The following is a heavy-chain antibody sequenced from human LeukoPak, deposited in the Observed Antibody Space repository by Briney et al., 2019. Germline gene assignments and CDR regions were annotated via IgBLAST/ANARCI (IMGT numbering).Heavy chain of an antibody. CDR2: ISSSSSTI. J-gene: IGHJ6*04. CDR1: GFTFSSYS. Sequence: PGGSLRLSCAASGFTFSSYSMNWVRQAPGKGLEWVSYISSSSSTIYYADSVKGRFTISRDNAKNSLYLQMNSLRAEDTAVYYCARARTGDLDVWGKGTTVTVSS. V-gene: IGHV3-48*01. CDR3: ARARTGDLDV. D-gene: IGHD7-27*01.